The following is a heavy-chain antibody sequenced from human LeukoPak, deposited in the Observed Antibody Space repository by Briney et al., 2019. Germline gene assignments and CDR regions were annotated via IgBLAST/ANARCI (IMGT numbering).Heavy chain of an antibody. J-gene: IGHJ4*02. V-gene: IGHV3-30*02. D-gene: IGHD5-18*01. CDR3: AKDMDPGYFDY. CDR2: IRYDGSNK. Sequence: TGGSLRLSCAASGFSFSSYGMHWARQAPGKGLEWVALIRYDGSNKYYADSVKGRFTISRDNSKNTLYLQMKSLRAEDTAVYYCAKDMDPGYFDYWGQGTLVTVSS. CDR1: GFSFSSYG.